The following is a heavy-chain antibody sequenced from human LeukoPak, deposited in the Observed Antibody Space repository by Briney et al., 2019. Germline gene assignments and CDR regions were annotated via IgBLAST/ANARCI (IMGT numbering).Heavy chain of an antibody. D-gene: IGHD1-26*01. J-gene: IGHJ4*02. Sequence: GGSLKLSCAASGFTFSSYAMSWVRQAPGKGLEWVSAIRDSGSSTHYADSVKGRFTTSRDNSKNTLFLQMNSLRAEDTAIYYCAKYGPQDSGSSHFDYWGQGALVTVSS. CDR3: AKYGPQDSGSSHFDY. V-gene: IGHV3-23*01. CDR2: IRDSGSST. CDR1: GFTFSSYA.